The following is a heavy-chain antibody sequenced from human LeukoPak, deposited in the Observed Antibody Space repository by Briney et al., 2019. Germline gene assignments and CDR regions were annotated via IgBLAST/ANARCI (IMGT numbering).Heavy chain of an antibody. CDR3: ARGPYPAVYCFDY. V-gene: IGHV3-30*04. CDR1: GFTFSSYA. Sequence: GGSLRLSCAASGFTFSSYAMHWVRQAPGKGLEWVSLISYGGSNKYYADSVKGRFTISRDNSKNTLYLQMNSLRAEDTAVYYCARGPYPAVYCFDYWGQGTLVTVSS. J-gene: IGHJ4*02. CDR2: ISYGGSNK.